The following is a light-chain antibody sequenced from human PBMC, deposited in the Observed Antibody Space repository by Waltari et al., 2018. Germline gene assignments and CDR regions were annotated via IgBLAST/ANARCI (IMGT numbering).Light chain of an antibody. CDR1: NIGSRI. Sequence: SYELTQALSVSVAQGQTARITCGGHNIGSRIVHWYQLQPGQAPVLVIYRDRNRPSGLPERFSGANALNTATLTISRAQVGDEGDYFCQVWDSTNVLFGGGTKLTVL. J-gene: IGLJ2*01. CDR2: RDR. V-gene: IGLV3-9*01. CDR3: QVWDSTNVL.